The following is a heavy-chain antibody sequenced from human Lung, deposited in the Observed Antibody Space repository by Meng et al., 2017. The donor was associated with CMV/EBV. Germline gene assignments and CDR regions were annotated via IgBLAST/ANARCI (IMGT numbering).Heavy chain of an antibody. CDR2: IKSKSDGVTT. Sequence: GGSLRLXXAASGFTFSSAWMNWVRQAPGKGLEWVGRIKSKSDGVTTDYAAPVKGRFTISRDDSKNPLYLQMNSLKSEDTAVYYCATVPLICRGKSCYKNMDVWGQGTXVTVSS. D-gene: IGHD2-2*02. CDR3: ATVPLICRGKSCYKNMDV. V-gene: IGHV3-15*01. J-gene: IGHJ6*02. CDR1: GFTFSSAW.